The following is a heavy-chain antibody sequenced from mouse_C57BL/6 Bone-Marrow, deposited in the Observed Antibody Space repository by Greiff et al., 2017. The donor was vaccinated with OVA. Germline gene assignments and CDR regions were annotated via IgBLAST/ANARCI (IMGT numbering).Heavy chain of an antibody. Sequence: VQLQESGAELVRPGASVKLSCTASGFNIKDDYMHWVKQRPEQGLEWIGWIDPENGDTEYASKFQGKATITADTSSNTAYLQLSSLTSEDTAVYYCTTCGTTDFDYWGQGTTLTVSS. V-gene: IGHV14-4*01. D-gene: IGHD1-1*01. CDR2: IDPENGDT. CDR1: GFNIKDDY. CDR3: TTCGTTDFDY. J-gene: IGHJ2*01.